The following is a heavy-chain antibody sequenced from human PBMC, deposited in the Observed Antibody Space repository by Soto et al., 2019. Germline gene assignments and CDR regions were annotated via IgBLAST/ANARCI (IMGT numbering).Heavy chain of an antibody. CDR2: ISANNGNT. CDR1: GYTFTSYG. D-gene: IGHD2-8*01. CDR3: ARDWRDPYQWTDEGSWFDT. V-gene: IGHV1-18*04. Sequence: ASVKVSCKASGYTFTSYGISWVRQAPGQGLEWMGWISANNGNTNYAQKLQGRVTMTTDTSTSTAYMELRSLRSDDTAVYYCARDWRDPYQWTDEGSWFDTWGQGTLVTVSS. J-gene: IGHJ5*02.